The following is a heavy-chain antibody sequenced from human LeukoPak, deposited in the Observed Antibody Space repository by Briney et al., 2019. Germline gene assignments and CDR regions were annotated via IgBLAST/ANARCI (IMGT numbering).Heavy chain of an antibody. J-gene: IGHJ4*02. CDR1: GFTFSSYG. CDR3: ARGDSGYDYVY. CDR2: ISWNSGSI. Sequence: GGSLRLSCAASGFTFSSYGMHWVRQAPGKGLEWVSGISWNSGSIGYADSVEGRFTISRDNAKNSLYLQMNSLRAEDTAVYYCARGDSGYDYVYWGQGTLVTVSS. V-gene: IGHV3-9*01. D-gene: IGHD5-12*01.